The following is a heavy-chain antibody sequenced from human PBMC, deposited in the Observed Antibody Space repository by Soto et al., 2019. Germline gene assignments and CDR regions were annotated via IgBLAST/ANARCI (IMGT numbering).Heavy chain of an antibody. J-gene: IGHJ3*02. CDR2: ISAYNGNT. CDR3: ARANSELRFLEWFPYDAFDI. CDR1: GYTFTSYG. Sequence: GASVKVSCKASGYTFTSYGMSWVRQAPGQGLERMGWISAYNGNTNYAQKLQGRVTMTTDTSTSTAYMELRSLRSDDTAVYYCARANSELRFLEWFPYDAFDIWGQGTIVTVSS. V-gene: IGHV1-18*01. D-gene: IGHD3-3*01.